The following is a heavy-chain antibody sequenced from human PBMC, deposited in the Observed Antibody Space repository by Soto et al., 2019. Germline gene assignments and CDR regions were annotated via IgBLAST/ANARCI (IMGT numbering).Heavy chain of an antibody. Sequence: QVHLVQSGAEVKRPGASVKVSCKASGYTFTDYYIHWVRQAPGQGLEWLGWISPHNGATNYAQKFRGRVTLSRDTTINTSYLEMDRLTTDDPAVYYCARDGGVASVYGMDVWGQGTTVTVSS. J-gene: IGHJ6*02. D-gene: IGHD5-12*01. CDR3: ARDGGVASVYGMDV. CDR2: ISPHNGAT. V-gene: IGHV1-2*02. CDR1: GYTFTDYY.